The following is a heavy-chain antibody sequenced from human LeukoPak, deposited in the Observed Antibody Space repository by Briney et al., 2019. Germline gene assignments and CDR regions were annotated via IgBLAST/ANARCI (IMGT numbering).Heavy chain of an antibody. V-gene: IGHV4-34*01. D-gene: IGHD6-13*01. Sequence: SETLSLTCAVYGGSFSGYYWSWIRQPPAKGLEWIGEINHSGSTNYNPSLKSRVTISVDTSKNQFSLKLSSVTAADTAVYYCARQEAYSSSWHHFDYWGQGTLVTVSS. CDR3: ARQEAYSSSWHHFDY. J-gene: IGHJ4*02. CDR1: GGSFSGYY. CDR2: INHSGST.